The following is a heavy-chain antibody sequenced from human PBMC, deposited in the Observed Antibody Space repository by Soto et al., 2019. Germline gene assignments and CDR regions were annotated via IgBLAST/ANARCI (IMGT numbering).Heavy chain of an antibody. CDR3: AGYCTGGSCYSSYHYGIDV. Sequence: SETLSLTCVVSGYSISSGYYWGWIRQPPGKGLEWIGSTFHSGNTYYNPSLKSRVTISLDTSKNQFSLNLSSVTAADTAVYYCAGYCTGGSCYSSYHYGIDVWGQGTTVTVSS. V-gene: IGHV4-38-2*01. CDR2: TFHSGNT. J-gene: IGHJ6*02. CDR1: GYSISSGYY. D-gene: IGHD2-15*01.